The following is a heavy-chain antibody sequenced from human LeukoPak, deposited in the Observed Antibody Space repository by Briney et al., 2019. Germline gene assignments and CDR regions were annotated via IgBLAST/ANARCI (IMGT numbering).Heavy chain of an antibody. CDR2: IYTSGST. J-gene: IGHJ6*03. CDR1: GGSISSGSYY. V-gene: IGHV4-61*02. Sequence: PSETLSLTCTVSGGSISSGSYYWSWIRQPAGKGLEWIGRIYTSGSTNYNPSLKSRVTISVDTSKNQFSLRLSSVTAADTAVYYCARGRVPPFLNFYHYMDVWGKGTTVTVSS. D-gene: IGHD2-2*01. CDR3: ARGRVPPFLNFYHYMDV.